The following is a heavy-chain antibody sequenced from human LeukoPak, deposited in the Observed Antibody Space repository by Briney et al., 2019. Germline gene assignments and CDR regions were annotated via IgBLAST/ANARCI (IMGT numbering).Heavy chain of an antibody. CDR3: ARTTPRSDYYDSKNWFDP. D-gene: IGHD3-22*01. CDR2: ISSSSSYI. V-gene: IGHV3-21*01. Sequence: KTGGSLRLSCAASGFTFSSYSMNWVRQAPGKGLEWVSSISSSSSYIYYADSVKGRFTISRDNAKNSLYLQMNSLRAEDTAVYYCARTTPRSDYYDSKNWFDPWGQGTLVTVSS. J-gene: IGHJ5*02. CDR1: GFTFSSYS.